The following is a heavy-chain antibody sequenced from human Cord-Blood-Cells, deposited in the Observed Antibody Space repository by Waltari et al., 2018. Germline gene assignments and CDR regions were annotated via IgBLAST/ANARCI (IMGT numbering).Heavy chain of an antibody. CDR2: INPNSGGT. J-gene: IGHJ4*02. CDR3: ARAGAIFGVVIYYFDY. V-gene: IGHV1-2*04. CDR1: GYTFTGYY. D-gene: IGHD3-3*01. Sequence: QVQLVQSGAEVKKPGASVKVSCTASGYTFTGYYMHWVRQAPGQGLEWMGWINPNSGGTNYAQKFQGWVTMTRDTSISTAYMELSRLRSDDTAVYYCARAGAIFGVVIYYFDYWGQGTLVTVSS.